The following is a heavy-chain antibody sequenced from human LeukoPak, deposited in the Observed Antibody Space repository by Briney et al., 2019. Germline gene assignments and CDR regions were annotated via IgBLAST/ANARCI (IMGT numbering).Heavy chain of an antibody. CDR2: ITVSSHHI. CDR3: ARGIGCSGGNCYFYYYYMDV. D-gene: IGHD2-15*01. J-gene: IGHJ6*03. Sequence: GGSLRLSCRASGFPFSSYSMNWVRHAPGKGLEWVSSITVSSHHIFYEDSVKGRFTVSRNNAKNSLDLQMNSLRPEDTAVYYCARGIGCSGGNCYFYYYYMDVWGKGTTVTVSS. V-gene: IGHV3-21*01. CDR1: GFPFSSYS.